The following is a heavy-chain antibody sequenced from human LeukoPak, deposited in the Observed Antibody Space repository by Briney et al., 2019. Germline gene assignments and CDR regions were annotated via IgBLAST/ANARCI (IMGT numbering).Heavy chain of an antibody. Sequence: GGSLRLSCAASGFTFSSYAMGWVRQAPGKGLEWVANIKEDGTTIYYVDSVKGRFTISRDNAKNSLYLQMNSVRDEDTAVYYCARVVDYGWFDPWGQGTLVAVSS. V-gene: IGHV3-7*01. J-gene: IGHJ5*02. D-gene: IGHD3-16*01. CDR1: GFTFSSYA. CDR2: IKEDGTTI. CDR3: ARVVDYGWFDP.